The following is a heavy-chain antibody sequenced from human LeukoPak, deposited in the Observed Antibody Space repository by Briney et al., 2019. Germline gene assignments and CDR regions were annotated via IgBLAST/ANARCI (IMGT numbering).Heavy chain of an antibody. D-gene: IGHD2-2*02. Sequence: GGSLRLSCAASGFTFSSYGMHWVRQAPGKGLEGVAVISYDGSNKYYAGSVKGRFTISRDNSKNTLYLQMNSLRAEDTAVYYRAKLYLGAHTWYYGMDVWGQGTTVTVSS. V-gene: IGHV3-30*18. J-gene: IGHJ6*02. CDR1: GFTFSSYG. CDR2: ISYDGSNK. CDR3: AKLYLGAHTWYYGMDV.